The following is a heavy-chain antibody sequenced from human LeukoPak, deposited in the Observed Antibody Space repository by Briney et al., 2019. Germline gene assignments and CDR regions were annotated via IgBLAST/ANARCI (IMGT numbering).Heavy chain of an antibody. CDR3: ATDGAYGLTH. V-gene: IGHV3-74*01. CDR1: GVSFSTTW. J-gene: IGHJ4*02. D-gene: IGHD3-16*01. CDR2: VSSDGSRT. Sequence: PAGSLRLSCAASGVSFSTTWMHWVRQAPGKGLMWVSHVSSDGSRTYADSVKGRFTVSRDNNKDMVYLQMSSLRAEDTAVYYCATDGAYGLTHWGQGTLVTVSS.